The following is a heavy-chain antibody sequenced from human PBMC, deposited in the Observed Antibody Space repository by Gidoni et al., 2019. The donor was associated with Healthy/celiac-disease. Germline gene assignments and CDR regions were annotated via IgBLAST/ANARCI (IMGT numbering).Heavy chain of an antibody. CDR3: ARDPGTRIVVVTNDAFDI. CDR2: IYTSGST. D-gene: IGHD3-22*01. V-gene: IGHV4-4*07. CDR1: GGSISSYY. J-gene: IGHJ3*02. Sequence: QVQLQESGPGLVKPSETLSLTCTVSGGSISSYYWSWIRQPAGKGLEWIGRIYTSGSTNYNPSLKSRVTMSVDTSKNQFSLKLSSVTAADTAVYYCARDPGTRIVVVTNDAFDIWGQGTMVTVSS.